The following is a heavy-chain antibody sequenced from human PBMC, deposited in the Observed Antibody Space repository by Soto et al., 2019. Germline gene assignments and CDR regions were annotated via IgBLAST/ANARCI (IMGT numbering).Heavy chain of an antibody. CDR1: GFTFSNYN. CDR2: ISGSSIYI. CDR3: AREGTLKPFSS. Sequence: SLRLSFVASGFTFSNYNMNWVRQAPGKGLEWVSHISGSSIYIHYADSVRGRFTISRDNAKNSVYLQMDSLRVEDTAVYYCAREGTLKPFSSWGQGALVTVSS. J-gene: IGHJ5*02. V-gene: IGHV3-21*01.